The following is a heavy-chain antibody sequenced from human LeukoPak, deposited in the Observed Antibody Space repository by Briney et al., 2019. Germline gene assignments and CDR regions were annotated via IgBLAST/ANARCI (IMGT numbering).Heavy chain of an antibody. J-gene: IGHJ5*02. CDR1: GFTFRDYN. Sequence: PGGSLRLSCAASGFTFRDYNMNWVRQAPGKGLEWVASIDGSRSDIYYADSVKCRFTISRDNAKNSLYLQMNSLRAEDTAVYYCARGTYDFWSGYNWFDPWGQGTLVTVSS. CDR2: IDGSRSDI. CDR3: ARGTYDFWSGYNWFDP. V-gene: IGHV3-21*01. D-gene: IGHD3-3*01.